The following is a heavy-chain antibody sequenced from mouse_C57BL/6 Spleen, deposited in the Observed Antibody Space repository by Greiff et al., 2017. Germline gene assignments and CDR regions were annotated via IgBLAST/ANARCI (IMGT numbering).Heavy chain of an antibody. CDR1: GYAFTNYL. V-gene: IGHV1-54*01. J-gene: IGHJ2*01. CDR3: ARERDYEREYYFDY. D-gene: IGHD2-4*01. CDR2: INPGSGGT. Sequence: QVQLQQPGAELVRPGTSVKLSCKASGYAFTNYLIEWVKQRPGQGLEWIGVINPGSGGTNYNEKFKGKATLTADKSSSTAYMQLSSLTSEDSAVYFCARERDYEREYYFDYWGQGTTLTVSS.